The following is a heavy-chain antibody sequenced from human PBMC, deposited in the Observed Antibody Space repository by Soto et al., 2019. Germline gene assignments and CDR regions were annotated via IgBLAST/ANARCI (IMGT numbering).Heavy chain of an antibody. CDR2: IIPFIGTA. J-gene: IGHJ6*02. Sequence: QVQLVQSGAEVKKPGSSVTVSCKASGDTFSSYAISWVRQAPGQGLEWMGRIIPFIGTANYAQKFQGRVTITADESTSIAYMELTRLRSEDTAVYYCARVVMTTVPASYYYGMDVWGQGTTVTVSS. CDR1: GDTFSSYA. CDR3: ARVVMTTVPASYYYGMDV. V-gene: IGHV1-69*18. D-gene: IGHD4-4*01.